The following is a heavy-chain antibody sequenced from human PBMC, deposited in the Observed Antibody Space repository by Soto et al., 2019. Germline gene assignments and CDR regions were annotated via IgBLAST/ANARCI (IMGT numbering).Heavy chain of an antibody. CDR1: GYTLTELS. D-gene: IGHD6-13*01. J-gene: IGHJ6*02. CDR2: FDPEDGET. V-gene: IGHV1-24*01. CDR3: ATVGEQQLVLGYYYGMDV. Sequence: ASVKVSCKVSGYTLTELSMHWVRQAPGKGLEWMGGFDPEDGETIYAQKFQGRVTMTEDTSTDTAYMELSSLRSEDTAVYYCATVGEQQLVLGYYYGMDVWGQGTTVTVSS.